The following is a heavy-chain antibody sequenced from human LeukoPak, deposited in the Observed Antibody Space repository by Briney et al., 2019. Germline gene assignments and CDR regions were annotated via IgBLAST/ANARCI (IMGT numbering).Heavy chain of an antibody. Sequence: GGSLRLSCAASGFTFSSYSMNWVRQAPGKGLEWVSYISSSSITIYYADSVKGRFTISRDNAKNSLYLQMNSLRAEDTAVYYCARFDYADYLAFDYWGQGTLVTVSS. D-gene: IGHD4-17*01. J-gene: IGHJ4*02. V-gene: IGHV3-48*01. CDR1: GFTFSSYS. CDR3: ARFDYADYLAFDY. CDR2: ISSSSITI.